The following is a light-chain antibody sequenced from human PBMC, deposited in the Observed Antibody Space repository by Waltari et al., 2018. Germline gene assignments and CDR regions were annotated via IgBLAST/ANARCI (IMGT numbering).Light chain of an antibody. J-gene: IGKJ2*01. CDR1: QSVTSN. V-gene: IGKV3-15*01. CDR2: ETS. Sequence: EVVMTQSPVTLSVSPGERATLSCRASQSVTSNLAWYQQKAGQPPRLIIYETSTRVTGVPARFSGSGSGTEFTLTISSLQSEDSAVYYCQQYNDWPPYTFGQGTKLEIK. CDR3: QQYNDWPPYT.